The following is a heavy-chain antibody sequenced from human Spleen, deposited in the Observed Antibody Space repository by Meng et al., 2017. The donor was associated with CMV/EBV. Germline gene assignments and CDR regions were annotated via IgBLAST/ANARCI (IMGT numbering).Heavy chain of an antibody. CDR1: EFTFRSYA. CDR3: AKAFSASWYREYYDD. J-gene: IGHJ4*01. Sequence: SEFTFRSYAMGWVRQAPGRGLAWVSAITASGGSTYYADSVKGRFTVSRDNSKNTLYLQMNSLRAEDTAVYYCAKAFSASWYREYYDDWGQGTLVTVSS. CDR2: ITASGGST. V-gene: IGHV3-23*01. D-gene: IGHD6-13*01.